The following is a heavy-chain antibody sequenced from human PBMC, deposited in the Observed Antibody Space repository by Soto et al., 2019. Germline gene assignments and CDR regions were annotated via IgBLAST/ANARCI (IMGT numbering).Heavy chain of an antibody. CDR2: IWYDGSNK. D-gene: IGHD4-17*01. V-gene: IGHV3-33*01. CDR3: ARDQHGEHYYMDV. J-gene: IGHJ6*03. CDR1: GFTFSSYG. Sequence: QVQLVESGGDVVQPGRSLRLSCAASGFTFSSYGMHWVRQAPGKRLEWVAVIWYDGSNKYYADSVKGRFTISRDNSKNTLYLQMNSLRGEDTAVYYCARDQHGEHYYMDVWGKGTTVTVSS.